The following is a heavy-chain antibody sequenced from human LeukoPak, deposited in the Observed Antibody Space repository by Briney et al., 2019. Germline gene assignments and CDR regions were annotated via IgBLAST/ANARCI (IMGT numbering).Heavy chain of an antibody. Sequence: SETLSLTCTVSGGSISSYYWSWIRQPPGKGLEWIGYIYYSGSTNYNPSLKSRVTISVDTSKNQFSLKLSSVTAADTAVYYCARFNYGSGRYYFDYWGQGTLVTVSS. J-gene: IGHJ4*02. D-gene: IGHD3-10*01. CDR2: IYYSGST. V-gene: IGHV4-59*01. CDR3: ARFNYGSGRYYFDY. CDR1: GGSISSYY.